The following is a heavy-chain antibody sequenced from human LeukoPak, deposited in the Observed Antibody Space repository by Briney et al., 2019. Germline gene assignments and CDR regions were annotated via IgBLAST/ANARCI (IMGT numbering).Heavy chain of an antibody. CDR2: IYYSGST. J-gene: IGHJ2*01. Sequence: PSETLSLTCTVSGGSISSYYWSWIRQPPGKGLEWIGYIYYSGSTNYNPSLKSRVTISADTSKNQFSLKLSSVTAADTAVYYCARVALGSYWYFDLWGRGTLVTVSS. D-gene: IGHD2-15*01. CDR1: GGSISSYY. V-gene: IGHV4-59*12. CDR3: ARVALGSYWYFDL.